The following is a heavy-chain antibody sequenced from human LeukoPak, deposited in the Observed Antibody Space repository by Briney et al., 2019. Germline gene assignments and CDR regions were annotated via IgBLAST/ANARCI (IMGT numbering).Heavy chain of an antibody. Sequence: GGSLRLSCAASGFTLSTYYMSWVRQAPGKGLEWVSVIYADGKTYYADSVKGRFTISRDNSKNTVYLQMNSLRADDTAVYYCAKDRFRGVVVTATLAGMDVWGQGTTVTVSS. J-gene: IGHJ6*02. V-gene: IGHV3-53*01. CDR2: IYADGKT. D-gene: IGHD2-21*02. CDR1: GFTLSTYY. CDR3: AKDRFRGVVVTATLAGMDV.